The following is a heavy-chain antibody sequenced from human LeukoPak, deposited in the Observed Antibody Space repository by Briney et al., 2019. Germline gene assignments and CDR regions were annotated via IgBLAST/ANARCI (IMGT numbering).Heavy chain of an antibody. CDR1: GFTFSSYW. V-gene: IGHV3-74*01. CDR2: INSDGSST. Sequence: GGSLRLSCAASGFTFSSYWMHWVRQAPGKGLVWVSRINSDGSSTSYADSVKGRFTISRDNAKNTLYLQTNSLRAEDTAVYYCARDSADSNGLYWGQGTLVTVSS. CDR3: ARDSADSNGLY. D-gene: IGHD4-11*01. J-gene: IGHJ4*02.